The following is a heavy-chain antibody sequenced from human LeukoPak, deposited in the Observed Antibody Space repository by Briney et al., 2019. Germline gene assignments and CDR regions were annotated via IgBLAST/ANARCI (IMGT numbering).Heavy chain of an antibody. V-gene: IGHV4-38-2*02. CDR3: ARTLGDYGSGSYYY. Sequence: PSETLSLTCTVSGGSISSYYWGWIRQPPGKGLEWIGSIYHSGSTYYNPSLKSRVTISVDTSKNQFSLKLSSVTAADTAVYYCARTLGDYGSGSYYYWGQGTLVTVSS. CDR1: GGSISSYY. J-gene: IGHJ4*02. CDR2: IYHSGST. D-gene: IGHD3-10*01.